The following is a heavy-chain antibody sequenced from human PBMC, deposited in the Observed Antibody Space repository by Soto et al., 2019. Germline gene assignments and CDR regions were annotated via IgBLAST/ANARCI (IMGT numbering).Heavy chain of an antibody. CDR2: ISAYSGKT. D-gene: IGHD3-16*01. J-gene: IGHJ4*02. CDR3: ATDPNVGDQPY. CDR1: GYTFTTYG. Sequence: QVQLVQSGGEVKKPGASVKVSCKTSGYTFTTYGISWVRQAPGQGLEWVGWISAYSGKTHYAQKFQGKVTMTTDTPTNTAYLALRSLRSDDTAVYYSATDPNVGDQPYWGPGKLVTVSS. V-gene: IGHV1-18*01.